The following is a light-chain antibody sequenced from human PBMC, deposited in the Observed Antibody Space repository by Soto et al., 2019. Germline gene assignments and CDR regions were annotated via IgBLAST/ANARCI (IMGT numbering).Light chain of an antibody. CDR1: QSVSSSY. CDR3: HQYGSSPRT. CDR2: GAS. J-gene: IGKJ1*01. V-gene: IGKV3-20*01. Sequence: EIVLTQSPGTLSLSPGERATLSCRASQSVSSSYLAWYQQKPGQAPRLRIYGASSRATGIPDRFSGSGSGTDFTLTISRLEPEDFAVNYCHQYGSSPRTFGQGTKVEIK.